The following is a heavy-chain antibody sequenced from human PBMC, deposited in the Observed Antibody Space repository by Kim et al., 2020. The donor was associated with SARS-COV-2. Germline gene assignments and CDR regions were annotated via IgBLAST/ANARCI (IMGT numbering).Heavy chain of an antibody. D-gene: IGHD3-9*01. CDR2: MNPNSGNT. CDR1: GYTFTSYD. Sequence: ASVKVSCKASGYTFTSYDINWVRQATGQGLEWMGWMNPNSGNTGYAQKFQGRVTMSRNTSISTAYMELSSLRSEDTAVYYCATPGDILTGYPIRYGMDVWGQGTTVTVSS. J-gene: IGHJ6*02. V-gene: IGHV1-8*01. CDR3: ATPGDILTGYPIRYGMDV.